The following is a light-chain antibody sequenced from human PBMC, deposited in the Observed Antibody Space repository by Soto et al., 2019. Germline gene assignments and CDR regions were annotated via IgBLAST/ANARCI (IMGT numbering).Light chain of an antibody. CDR2: GAS. CDR3: QQSYSTPLT. J-gene: IGKJ4*01. CDR1: QSVSSSY. Sequence: MVSTQSPDTLALSPAERATLSCRASQSVSSSYLAWYQQKPGQAPRLLINGASNRATDIPDRFSGSGSGTDFTLTISSLQPEDFATYYCQQSYSTPLTFGGGTKVDI. V-gene: IGKV3-20*01.